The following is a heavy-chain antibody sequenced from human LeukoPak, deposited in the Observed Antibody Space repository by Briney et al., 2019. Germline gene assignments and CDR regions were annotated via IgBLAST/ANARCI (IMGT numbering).Heavy chain of an antibody. J-gene: IGHJ6*03. CDR3: ARTQEAGYSSGRYGSYYYYYMDV. V-gene: IGHV4-39*07. CDR1: GGSISSSSYY. Sequence: SETLSLTCTVSGGSISSSSYYWGWIRQPPGKGLEWIGSIYYSGSTYYNPSLKSRVTISVDTSKNQFSLKLSSVTAADTAVYFCARTQEAGYSSGRYGSYYYYYMDVWGKGTTVTISS. CDR2: IYYSGST. D-gene: IGHD6-19*01.